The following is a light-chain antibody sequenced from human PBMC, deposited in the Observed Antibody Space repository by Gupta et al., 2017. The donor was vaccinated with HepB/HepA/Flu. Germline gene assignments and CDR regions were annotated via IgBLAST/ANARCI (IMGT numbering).Light chain of an antibody. CDR2: GAS. V-gene: IGKV3-20*01. Sequence: IVLTQSPFTLYFSAGERSSLSCRASQKIPETYLAWYQQKPGQAPKLLIYGASTRANGIPDRFSGSGCGTDFTLTISRREPEDFAVYYCHQQSNSLGPFGQGTKVAIK. CDR1: QKIPETY. J-gene: IGKJ1*01. CDR3: HQQSNSLGP.